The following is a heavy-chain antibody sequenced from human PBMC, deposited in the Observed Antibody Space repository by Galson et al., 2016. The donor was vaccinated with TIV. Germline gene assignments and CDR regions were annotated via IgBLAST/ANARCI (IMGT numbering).Heavy chain of an antibody. V-gene: IGHV1-46*01. CDR2: IDPIGGGT. CDR1: GYTFINYY. CDR3: AVWANTYYFAL. D-gene: IGHD2-8*01. Sequence: SVKVSCKASGYTFINYYMHWVRQAPGQGLEWVEVIDPIGGGTTYAQKFQGRVTMTRDTSTNTVYMELSSLTSDDTAVFYCAVWANTYYFALWGQGTLITVSS. J-gene: IGHJ4*02.